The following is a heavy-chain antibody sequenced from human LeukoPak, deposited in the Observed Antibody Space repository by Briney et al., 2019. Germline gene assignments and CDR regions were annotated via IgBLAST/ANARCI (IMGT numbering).Heavy chain of an antibody. CDR1: GYTFTGYY. CDR3: ARSLIPYSGSYYPLALYFDY. Sequence: ASLKVSCKASGYTFTGYYIHWVRQAPGQGLEWMGRINPNSGGTNYAQKFQGRVTMTRDTSISTAYMELSRLTSDDTAVYYCARSLIPYSGSYYPLALYFDYWGQGTLVTVSS. V-gene: IGHV1-2*06. J-gene: IGHJ4*02. D-gene: IGHD1-26*01. CDR2: INPNSGGT.